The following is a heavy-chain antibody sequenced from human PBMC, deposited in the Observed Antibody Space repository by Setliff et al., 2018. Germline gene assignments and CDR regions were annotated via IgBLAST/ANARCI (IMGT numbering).Heavy chain of an antibody. D-gene: IGHD3-16*01. V-gene: IGHV4-59*01. Sequence: PSETLSLTCNVSGVSISSYYWSWIRQPPGKGLESIGYIQKSGGTNYNPALKSRVTTSVDTSTNRFSLKLRSVTAADTAVYYCARDYGPNDYWGQGSLVTVSS. CDR3: ARDYGPNDY. CDR1: GVSISSYY. CDR2: IQKSGGT. J-gene: IGHJ4*02.